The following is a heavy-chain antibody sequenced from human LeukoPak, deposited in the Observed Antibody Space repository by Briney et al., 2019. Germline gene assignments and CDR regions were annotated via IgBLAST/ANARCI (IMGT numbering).Heavy chain of an antibody. J-gene: IGHJ6*02. CDR2: ISSSSSYI. CDR1: GFAFSSYS. Sequence: GGSLRLSCAASGFAFSSYSMNWVRQAPGKGLEWVSSISSSSSYIYYADSVKGRFTISRDNAKNSLYLQMNSLRAEDTAVYYCARYRRFQVKGYNPGYGMDVWGQGTTVTVSS. V-gene: IGHV3-21*01. CDR3: ARYRRFQVKGYNPGYGMDV. D-gene: IGHD1-14*01.